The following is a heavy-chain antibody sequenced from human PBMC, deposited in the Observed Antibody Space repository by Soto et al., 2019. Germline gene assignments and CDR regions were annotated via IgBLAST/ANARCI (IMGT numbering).Heavy chain of an antibody. D-gene: IGHD1-26*01. CDR3: ARSGNVGFMDV. CDR1: GFTFSSYA. CDR2: ISYDGSNK. J-gene: IGHJ6*02. V-gene: IGHV3-30-3*01. Sequence: QVQLVESGGGVVQPGRSLRLSCAASGFTFSSYAMHWVRQAPGKGLEWVAVISYDGSNKYYADSVKGRFTISRDNSKNTLYLQMNSLRAEDTAVYYCARSGNVGFMDVWGQGTTVTVSS.